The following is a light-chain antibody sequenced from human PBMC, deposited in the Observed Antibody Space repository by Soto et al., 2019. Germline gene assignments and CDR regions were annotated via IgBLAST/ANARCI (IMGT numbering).Light chain of an antibody. V-gene: IGKV1-5*01. Sequence: DIQLTQSPSTLSASVGDRVTITCRASQSINSSLAWYQQRPGKAPNLLIYDASSLQRGVPSRFSGSESETEFTLTISSLQPDDVATYYCQQYNSYSSTFGQGTKLEIK. CDR2: DAS. J-gene: IGKJ2*01. CDR1: QSINSS. CDR3: QQYNSYSST.